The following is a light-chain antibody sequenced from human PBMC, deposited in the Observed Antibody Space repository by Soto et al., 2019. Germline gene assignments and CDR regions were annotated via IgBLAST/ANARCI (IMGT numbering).Light chain of an antibody. CDR3: AAWDDSLNAWV. Sequence: QSVLTQPPSASGTPGQRVTISCSGSSSNIGSNTVNWYQQLPGTAPKLLIYTYNQRPSGVPDRFSGSKSGTSASLAISGLQSEDEADYYCAAWDDSLNAWVFGGGTKVTGL. V-gene: IGLV1-44*01. CDR2: TYN. CDR1: SSNIGSNT. J-gene: IGLJ3*02.